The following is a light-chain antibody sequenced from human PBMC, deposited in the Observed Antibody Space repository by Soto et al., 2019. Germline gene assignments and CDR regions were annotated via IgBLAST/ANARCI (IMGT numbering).Light chain of an antibody. J-gene: IGKJ1*01. Sequence: EIVLTQSPAILSMSPGERATLSCRASQSVSSYFAWYQQKPGQAPRLLIYDASNRATGVPARFRGSGSGTDVTLTISSLEPEDFAVYYCQQRRYWPVTFGQGTKVEIK. CDR1: QSVSSY. V-gene: IGKV3-11*01. CDR2: DAS. CDR3: QQRRYWPVT.